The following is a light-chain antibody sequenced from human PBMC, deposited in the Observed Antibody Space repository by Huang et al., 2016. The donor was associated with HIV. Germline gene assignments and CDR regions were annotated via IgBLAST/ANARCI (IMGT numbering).Light chain of an antibody. V-gene: IGKV1-9*01. CDR2: AAS. Sequence: IQLTQSPSSLSASVGDRVTITCRASQGISSYLALYQQKPGKAPKPLIYAASTLQSGVPSRFSGSGSGTDFTLTISSLQPEDFATYYCQQLNSYPRTFGQGTKVEIK. CDR3: QQLNSYPRT. CDR1: QGISSY. J-gene: IGKJ1*01.